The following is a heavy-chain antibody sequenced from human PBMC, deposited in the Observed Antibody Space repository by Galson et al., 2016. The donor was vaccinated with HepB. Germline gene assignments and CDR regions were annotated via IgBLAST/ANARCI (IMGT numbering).Heavy chain of an antibody. CDR2: IQQDGREK. D-gene: IGHD3-3*02. Sequence: SLRLSCAASGFSFDYFWMSWVRQAPGKGPEWVANIQQDGREKYYVDSVKGRFAISRDNAKNSVYLQMNNLTADDTAVYYCARAEGILLRPVSWFDPWGQGVLVTVSS. CDR1: GFSFDYFW. J-gene: IGHJ5*02. V-gene: IGHV3-7*04. CDR3: ARAEGILLRPVSWFDP.